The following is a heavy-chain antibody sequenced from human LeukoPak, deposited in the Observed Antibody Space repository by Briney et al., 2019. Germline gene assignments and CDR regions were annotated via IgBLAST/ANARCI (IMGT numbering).Heavy chain of an antibody. CDR3: ARVSAAGTSWFDP. J-gene: IGHJ5*02. CDR2: ISAYNGNT. V-gene: IGHV1-18*01. D-gene: IGHD6-13*01. Sequence: ASLKVSCKVSVFTLSGYGISWGRQAPGQGLEWRGWISAYNGNTNYAQKLQGRVTMTTDTSTSTAYMELRSLRSDDTAVYYCARVSAAGTSWFDPWGQGTLVTVSS. CDR1: VFTLSGYG.